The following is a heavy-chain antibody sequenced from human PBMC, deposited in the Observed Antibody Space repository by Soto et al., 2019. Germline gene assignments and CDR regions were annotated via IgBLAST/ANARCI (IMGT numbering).Heavy chain of an antibody. D-gene: IGHD3-3*01. CDR1: GDTFHRYY. V-gene: IGHV1-46*02. CDR3: ARSSGGNFGIIIEGSNWFDP. Sequence: ASVKVSCKAPGDTFHRYYLNWVRQAPGQGLEWMGVINPHGGSTKYAQKFQGRVTMTRDTSRSTVYMELRSLRSDDTAIYYCARSSGGNFGIIIEGSNWFDPWGQGTLVTVSS. J-gene: IGHJ5*02. CDR2: INPHGGST.